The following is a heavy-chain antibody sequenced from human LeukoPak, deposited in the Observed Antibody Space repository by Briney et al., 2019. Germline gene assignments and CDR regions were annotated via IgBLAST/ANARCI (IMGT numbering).Heavy chain of an antibody. J-gene: IGHJ4*02. CDR2: IYYSGST. CDR1: GGSISSYY. D-gene: IGHD3-10*01. CDR3: ARHTGLLWFGEHAFDY. Sequence: PSETLSLTCTVSGGSISSYYWSWIRQPPGKGLEWIGYIYYSGSTNYNPSLKSRVTISVDTSKNQFSLKPSSVTAADTAVYYCARHTGLLWFGEHAFDYWGQGTLVTVSS. V-gene: IGHV4-59*01.